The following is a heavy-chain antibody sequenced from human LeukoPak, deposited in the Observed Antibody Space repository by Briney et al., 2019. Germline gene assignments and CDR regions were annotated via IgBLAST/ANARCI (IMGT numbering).Heavy chain of an antibody. CDR1: GFTFSNYE. V-gene: IGHV3-48*03. D-gene: IGHD6-13*01. J-gene: IGHJ5*02. CDR3: ARGLASSNWPHWFDP. Sequence: GGSLRLSCSASGFTFSNYEMNWVRQAPGKGLEWVSYISAIDSTTYYADSVKGRFTISRDNAKNSLYLQMNSLRVEDTAVYHCARGLASSNWPHWFDPWGQGTLVSVSS. CDR2: ISAIDSTT.